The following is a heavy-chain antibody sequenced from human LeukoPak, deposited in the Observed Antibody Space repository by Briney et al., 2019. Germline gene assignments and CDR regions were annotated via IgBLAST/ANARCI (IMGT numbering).Heavy chain of an antibody. V-gene: IGHV4-39*01. CDR2: IYYSGST. CDR3: ATIYYYDSSGYYWTFDY. D-gene: IGHD3-22*01. Sequence: SETLSLTCTVSGGSISSSSYYWGWIRQPPGKGLEWIGSIYYSGSTYYNPSLKSRVTISVDTSKNQFSLKLSSVTAADTAVYYCATIYYYDSSGYYWTFDYWGRGTLVTVSS. J-gene: IGHJ4*02. CDR1: GGSISSSSYY.